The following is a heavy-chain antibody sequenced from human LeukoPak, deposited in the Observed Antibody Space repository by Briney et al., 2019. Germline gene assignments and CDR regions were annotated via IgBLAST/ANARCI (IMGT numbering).Heavy chain of an antibody. CDR2: IYYSGST. J-gene: IGHJ6*04. D-gene: IGHD3-3*01. CDR1: GGSMSTYH. CDR3: ARDRDEIWGGPYMDV. Sequence: SETLSLTCTVSGGSMSTYHWSWIRQPPGKGLEWVGYIYYSGSTNYNPSLKSRATISLDTSKNQFSLKVSSVTAADTAVYYCARDRDEIWGGPYMDVWGKGTTVTVSS. V-gene: IGHV4-59*01.